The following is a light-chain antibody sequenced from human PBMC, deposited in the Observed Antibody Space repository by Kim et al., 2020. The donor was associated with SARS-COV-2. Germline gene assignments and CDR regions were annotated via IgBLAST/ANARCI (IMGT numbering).Light chain of an antibody. CDR1: QSVSSN. CDR3: QQYNNWPLT. J-gene: IGKJ4*01. CDR2: GAS. Sequence: EIVMTQSAATLSVSPGERATLSCRASQSVSSNLAWYKQKPGQAPRLLIYGASTRATGIPARFSGSGSGTEFTLTISSLQSEDFAVYYCQQYNNWPLTFGGGTKVEI. V-gene: IGKV3-15*01.